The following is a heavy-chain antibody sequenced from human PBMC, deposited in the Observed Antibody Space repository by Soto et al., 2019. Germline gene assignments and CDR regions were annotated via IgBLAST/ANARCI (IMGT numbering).Heavy chain of an antibody. CDR2: INPNSGGT. J-gene: IGHJ4*01. Sequence: ASVKVSCKASGYAFTGYYMHWVRQAPGQGLEWMGWINPNSGGTNYAQKFQGRVTLSRDNAKNSLYLQMDSLRVEDTAVYYCTRDSGYGSGASVNHYLDYWGHGTLVTVSS. CDR3: TRDSGYGSGASVNHYLDY. CDR1: GYAFTGYY. D-gene: IGHD3-10*01. V-gene: IGHV1-2*02.